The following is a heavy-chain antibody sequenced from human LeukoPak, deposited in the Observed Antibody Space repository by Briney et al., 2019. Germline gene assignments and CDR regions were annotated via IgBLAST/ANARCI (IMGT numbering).Heavy chain of an antibody. V-gene: IGHV4-59*08. CDR3: ARGRPRGYSYGLDAFDI. CDR2: IHHSGST. Sequence: PSETLSLTCTVSGDSVSDYYWNWIRQPPGKGPEWIGYIHHSGSTNNNPSLKSRVTISVDTSKNQFSLKLSSVTAADTAVYYCARGRPRGYSYGLDAFDIWGQGTMVTVSS. J-gene: IGHJ3*02. CDR1: GDSVSDYY. D-gene: IGHD5-18*01.